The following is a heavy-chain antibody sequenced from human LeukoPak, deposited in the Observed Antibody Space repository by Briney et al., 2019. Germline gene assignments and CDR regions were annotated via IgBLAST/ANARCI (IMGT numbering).Heavy chain of an antibody. D-gene: IGHD3-10*01. CDR2: ISAYNGNT. J-gene: IGHJ4*02. CDR3: ARTEWFGEENDY. CDR1: GYTFTSYG. V-gene: IGHV1-18*04. Sequence: ASVKVSCTASGYTFTSYGISWVRQAPGQGLEWMGWISAYNGNTNYAQKLQGRVTMTTDTSTSTAYMELRSLRSDDTAVYYCARTEWFGEENDYWGQGTLVTVSS.